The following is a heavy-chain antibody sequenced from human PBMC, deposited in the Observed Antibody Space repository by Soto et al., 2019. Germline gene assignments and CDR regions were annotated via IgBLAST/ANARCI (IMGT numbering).Heavy chain of an antibody. Sequence: QVQLVESGGGVVQPGRSLRVSCAASGFTFSSHGMHWVRQAPGKGLEWLAVIWYDGSNKYYGESVKGRFIISRDNSKNTVERQMNSMRAEDTAIYYCARWGPDKVLDYWGQGTLVTVS. D-gene: IGHD3-16*01. CDR3: ARWGPDKVLDY. V-gene: IGHV3-33*01. J-gene: IGHJ4*02. CDR1: GFTFSSHG. CDR2: IWYDGSNK.